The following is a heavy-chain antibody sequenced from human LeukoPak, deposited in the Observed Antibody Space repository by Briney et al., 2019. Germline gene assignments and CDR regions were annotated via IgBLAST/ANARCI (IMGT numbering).Heavy chain of an antibody. CDR3: ASHFRAPYYFDY. Sequence: GSLRLSCAASGFTFSSYTINWVRQAPGKGLEWIGSIYYSGSTYYNPSLKSRVTISVDTSRNQFSLKLSSVTAADTAVYYCASHFRAPYYFDYWGQGTLVTVSS. CDR2: IYYSGST. J-gene: IGHJ4*02. CDR1: GFTFSSYT. V-gene: IGHV4-39*07.